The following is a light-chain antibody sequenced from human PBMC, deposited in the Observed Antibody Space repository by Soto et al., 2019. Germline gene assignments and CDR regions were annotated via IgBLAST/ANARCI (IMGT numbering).Light chain of an antibody. Sequence: IVMTQSPATLSVSPGERATLSCRATQSIXRNFAWYQHKPGQAPRILXYDASTRATGIPGRLSGSGSGTEFTLTISSLQSEYFAVYYCQHYYNWTRTFGQGTKVDIK. J-gene: IGKJ1*01. CDR1: QSIXRN. CDR2: DAS. CDR3: QHYYNWTRT. V-gene: IGKV3-15*01.